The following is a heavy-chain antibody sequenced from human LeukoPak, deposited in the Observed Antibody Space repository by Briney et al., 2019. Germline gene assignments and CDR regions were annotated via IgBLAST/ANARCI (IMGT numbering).Heavy chain of an antibody. Sequence: GGSLRLSCAASGVTFSSYAMSWVRQAPGKGLEWVSAISGSGGSTYYADSVKGRFTISRDNSKNTLYLQMNSLRAEDTAVYYCAKGIYGYSYGLFDYWGQGTLVTVSS. CDR1: GVTFSSYA. J-gene: IGHJ4*02. CDR2: ISGSGGST. D-gene: IGHD5-18*01. CDR3: AKGIYGYSYGLFDY. V-gene: IGHV3-23*01.